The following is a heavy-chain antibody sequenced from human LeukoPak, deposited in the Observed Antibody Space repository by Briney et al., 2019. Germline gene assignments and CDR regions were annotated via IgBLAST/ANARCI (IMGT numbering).Heavy chain of an antibody. D-gene: IGHD3-10*01. J-gene: IGHJ4*02. CDR3: VRGSGSVS. CDR2: ISDSASST. V-gene: IGHV3-21*01. Sequence: GGSLRLSCAASGFSFNKYAVSWVRQAPGKGLEWVSLISDSASSTYFADSLKGRFTISRDNAKNSLYLQMNSLRAEDTAVYYCVRGSGSVSWGQGTLVTVSS. CDR1: GFSFNKYA.